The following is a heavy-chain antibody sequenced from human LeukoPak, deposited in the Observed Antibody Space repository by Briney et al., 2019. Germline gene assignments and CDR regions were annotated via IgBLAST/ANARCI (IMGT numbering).Heavy chain of an antibody. D-gene: IGHD2-8*02. V-gene: IGHV1-18*01. CDR2: VKPYNGDT. CDR3: ARGSGPNYMDV. J-gene: IGHJ6*03. Sequence: ASVKVSCKPSGYTFTSYGITWVRQAPGQGLEWMGWVKPYNGDTNYAQNLQGRVTMTTDTSTSTAYMELRSLRSDDTAVYYCARGSGPNYMDVWGRGTTVTVYS. CDR1: GYTFTSYG.